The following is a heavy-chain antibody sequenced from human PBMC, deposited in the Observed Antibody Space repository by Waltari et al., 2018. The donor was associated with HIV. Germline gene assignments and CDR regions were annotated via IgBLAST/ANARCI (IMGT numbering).Heavy chain of an antibody. Sequence: EVQLVESGGGLVKPGGSLRLACAASGVTFSGSSMNWVRQAPGKGLEWVSSISSSSSYIYYADSVKGRFTISRDNAKNSLYLQMNSLRAEYTAVYYCARDRALSTTAGFDYWGQGTLVTVSS. J-gene: IGHJ4*02. CDR3: ARDRALSTTAGFDY. CDR1: GVTFSGSS. V-gene: IGHV3-21*01. CDR2: ISSSSSYI. D-gene: IGHD4-17*01.